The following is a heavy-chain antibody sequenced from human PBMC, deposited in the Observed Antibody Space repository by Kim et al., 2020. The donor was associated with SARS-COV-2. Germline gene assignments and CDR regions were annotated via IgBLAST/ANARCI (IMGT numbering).Heavy chain of an antibody. CDR2: IYSGGST. CDR1: GFTVSSNY. Sequence: GGSLRLSCAASGFTVSSNYMSWVRQAPGKGLEWVSVIYSGGSTYYADSVKGRFTISRDNSKNTLYLQMNSLRAEDTAVYYCARDSSSSWYKHWYFDLWGRGTLVTVSS. CDR3: ARDSSSSWYKHWYFDL. V-gene: IGHV3-53*01. J-gene: IGHJ2*01. D-gene: IGHD6-13*01.